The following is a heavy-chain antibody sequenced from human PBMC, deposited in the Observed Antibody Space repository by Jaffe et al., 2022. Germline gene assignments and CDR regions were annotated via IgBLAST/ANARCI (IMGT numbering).Heavy chain of an antibody. J-gene: IGHJ3*02. CDR2: IRSKAYGGTT. V-gene: IGHV3-49*04. Sequence: EVQLVESGGGLVQPGRSLRLSCTASGFTFGDYAMSWVRQAPGKGLEWVGFIRSKAYGGTTEYAASVKGRFTISRDDSKSIAYLQMNSLKTEDTAVYYCTRDSSGSYYYDAFDIWGQGTMVTVSS. D-gene: IGHD1-26*01. CDR1: GFTFGDYA. CDR3: TRDSSGSYYYDAFDI.